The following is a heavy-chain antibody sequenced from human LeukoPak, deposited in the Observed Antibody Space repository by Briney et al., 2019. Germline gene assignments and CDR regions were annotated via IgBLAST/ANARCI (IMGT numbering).Heavy chain of an antibody. D-gene: IGHD6-13*01. CDR1: GGTFSSYA. V-gene: IGHV1-46*01. J-gene: IGHJ4*02. CDR3: ARRIAAAGHFDY. CDR2: IDPSGGST. Sequence: GASVKVSCKASGGTFSSYAISWVRQAPGQGLEWMGIIDPSGGSTSYAQKFQGRVTMTRDTSTSTVYMELSSLRSEDTAVFYCARRIAAAGHFDYWGQGTLVTVSS.